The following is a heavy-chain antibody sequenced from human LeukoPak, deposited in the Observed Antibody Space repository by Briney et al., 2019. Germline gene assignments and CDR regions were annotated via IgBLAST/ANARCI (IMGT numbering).Heavy chain of an antibody. Sequence: QPGGSLRLSCSASGFTFSNFVMHWVRQAPGKGLEYVAIINDNGYNTDYAGSVKGRFTVARDNSKNTLYLQMSSLRPEDTAVYYCVKDLSGSFSFGQWGQGTLVTVSS. V-gene: IGHV3-64D*09. D-gene: IGHD1-26*01. CDR2: INDNGYNT. J-gene: IGHJ1*01. CDR1: GFTFSNFV. CDR3: VKDLSGSFSFGQ.